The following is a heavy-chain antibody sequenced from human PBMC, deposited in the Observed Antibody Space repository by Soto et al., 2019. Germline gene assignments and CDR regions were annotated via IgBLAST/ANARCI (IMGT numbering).Heavy chain of an antibody. CDR1: GGSFSGYY. J-gene: IGHJ3*02. CDR2: VNHSGST. D-gene: IGHD6-13*01. CDR3: ATEGAPYSSSCYWVGAFDI. V-gene: IGHV4-34*01. Sequence: SETLSLTCAVYGGSFSGYYWSWIRQPPGKGLEWIGEVNHSGSTNYNPSLKSRVTISVDTSKNQFSLKLSSVTAADTAVYYCATEGAPYSSSCYWVGAFDIWGQGTMVTVSS.